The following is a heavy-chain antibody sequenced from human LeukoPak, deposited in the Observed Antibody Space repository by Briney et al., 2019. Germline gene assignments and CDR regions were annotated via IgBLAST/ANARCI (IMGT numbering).Heavy chain of an antibody. CDR2: IRYDGSNK. Sequence: GGSLRLSCAASGFTFSSYGMHWVIQAPGKGLEWVAFIRYDGSNKYYADSVKGRFTISRDNSKNTLYLQMNSLRAEDTAVYYCAKEGSGYSYGHFDYWGQGTLVTVSS. CDR3: AKEGSGYSYGHFDY. V-gene: IGHV3-30*02. D-gene: IGHD5-18*01. J-gene: IGHJ4*02. CDR1: GFTFSSYG.